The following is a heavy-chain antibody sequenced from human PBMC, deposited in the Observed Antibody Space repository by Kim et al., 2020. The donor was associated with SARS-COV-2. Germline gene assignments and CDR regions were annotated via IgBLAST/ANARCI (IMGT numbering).Heavy chain of an antibody. D-gene: IGHD3-3*01. CDR1: GGSISSGDYY. V-gene: IGHV4-30-4*01. CDR3: ARARATSITIFGVVIVHNFDY. Sequence: SETLSLTCTVSGGSISSGDYYWSWIRQPPGKDLEWIGYIYYSGSTYYNPSLKSRVTISVDTSKNQFSLKLSSVTAADTAVYYCARARATSITIFGVVIVHNFDYWGQGTLVSVSS. CDR2: IYYSGST. J-gene: IGHJ4*02.